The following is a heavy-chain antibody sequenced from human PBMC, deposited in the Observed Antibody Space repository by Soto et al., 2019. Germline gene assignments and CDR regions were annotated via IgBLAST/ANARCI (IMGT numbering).Heavy chain of an antibody. D-gene: IGHD3-10*01. CDR2: ISAYNGRT. CDR3: ARDWEITVSTWSFGGF. Sequence: ASVKVSCKASGYTFTSYGISWVRQAPGQGLEWMGWISAYNGRTNYAQKFQGRVTMTTDKSTSTAYMELRGLRFEDTAMYYCARDWEITVSTWSFGGFWGRGTLVTVSS. V-gene: IGHV1-18*01. CDR1: GYTFTSYG. J-gene: IGHJ4*02.